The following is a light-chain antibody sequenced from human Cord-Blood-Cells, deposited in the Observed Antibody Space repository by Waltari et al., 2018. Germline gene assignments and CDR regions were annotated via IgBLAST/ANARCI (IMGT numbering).Light chain of an antibody. CDR1: SSNIGSNT. J-gene: IGLJ3*02. Sequence: QSVLTQPPSASGTPGQRVTISCSGSSSNIGSNTVNWYQQLPGTAPKLLIYSNNQGPSGGPDRCSGSKSGTSASLAISGLQSEDEADYYCVAWDDSLNGPVFGGGTKLTVL. V-gene: IGLV1-44*01. CDR3: VAWDDSLNGPV. CDR2: SNN.